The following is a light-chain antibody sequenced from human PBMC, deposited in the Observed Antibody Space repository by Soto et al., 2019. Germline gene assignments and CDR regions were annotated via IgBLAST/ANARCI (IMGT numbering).Light chain of an antibody. V-gene: IGKV1-5*03. CDR1: QSISGS. J-gene: IGKJ1*01. Sequence: DIQRTQSPSTLSASVGDRITITCRASQSISGSLAWYQQKPGIAPKLLIYEASTANSGVPSRFSGSGSGTEFSLTISSLQPDDFATYYCQQYNGYSRTFGQGTKVEIK. CDR2: EAS. CDR3: QQYNGYSRT.